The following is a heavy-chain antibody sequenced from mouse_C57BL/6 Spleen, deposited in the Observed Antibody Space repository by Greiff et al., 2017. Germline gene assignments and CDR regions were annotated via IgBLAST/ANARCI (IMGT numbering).Heavy chain of an antibody. D-gene: IGHD2-4*01. J-gene: IGHJ4*01. CDR2: IYPGDGDT. V-gene: IGHV1-82*01. CDR3: ARARDYDVTSYAMDY. Sequence: VQLQQSGPELVKPGASVKISCKASGYAFSSSWMNWVKQRPGKGLEWIGRIYPGDGDTNYNGKFQGKATLTADKSSSTAYMQLSSLTSEDSAVYFCARARDYDVTSYAMDYWGQGTSVTVSS. CDR1: GYAFSSSW.